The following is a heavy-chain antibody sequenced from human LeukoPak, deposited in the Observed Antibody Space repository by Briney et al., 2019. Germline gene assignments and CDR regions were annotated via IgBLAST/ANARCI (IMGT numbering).Heavy chain of an antibody. CDR2: INPNSGGT. J-gene: IGHJ4*02. D-gene: IGHD6-13*01. CDR1: GYTFTGYC. CDR3: ARDQAVVAAAEY. Sequence: GASVKVSCKASGYTFTGYCMHWVRQAPGQGLEWMGWINPNSGGTNYAQKFQGRVTMTRDTSISTAYMELSRLRSDDTAVYYCARDQAVVAAAEYWGQGTLVTVSS. V-gene: IGHV1-2*02.